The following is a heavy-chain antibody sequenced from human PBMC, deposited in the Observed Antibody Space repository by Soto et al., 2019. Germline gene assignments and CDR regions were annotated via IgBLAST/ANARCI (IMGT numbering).Heavy chain of an antibody. D-gene: IGHD3-3*01. CDR3: ARAYYDFWSGYDYGMDV. Sequence: GGSLRLSCAASGFTFSSYSMNWVRQAPGKGLEWVSYISSSSSTIYYADSVKGRFTISRDNAKNSLYLQMNSLRDEDTAVYYCARAYYDFWSGYDYGMDVWGQGTTVTVSS. CDR1: GFTFSSYS. J-gene: IGHJ6*02. V-gene: IGHV3-48*02. CDR2: ISSSSSTI.